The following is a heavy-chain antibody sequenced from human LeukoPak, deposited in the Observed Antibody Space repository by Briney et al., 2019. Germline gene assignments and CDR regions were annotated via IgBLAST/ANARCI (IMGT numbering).Heavy chain of an antibody. D-gene: IGHD5/OR15-5a*01. CDR3: AKDVYHAPRGYYGMDV. CDR1: GYTFSGYA. V-gene: IGHV3-23*01. CDR2: ISGSGGST. Sequence: PGGSLRLSCAASGYTFSGYAMRWVRQTPGKGLECVSAISGSGGSTYYAHSVKGRFTISRDNSKNTLYLHMNSLRAEDTAVYYCAKDVYHAPRGYYGMDVWGKGTTVTVSS. J-gene: IGHJ6*04.